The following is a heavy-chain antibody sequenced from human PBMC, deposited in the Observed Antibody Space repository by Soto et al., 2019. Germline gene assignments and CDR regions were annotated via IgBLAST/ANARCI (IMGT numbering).Heavy chain of an antibody. CDR1: GGSFSGYY. CDR2: INHSGST. CDR3: ARGLGYYGSGVYYYYGMDV. J-gene: IGHJ6*02. V-gene: IGHV4-34*01. D-gene: IGHD3-10*01. Sequence: SETLSLTCAAYGGSFSGYYWSWIRQPPGKGLEWIGEINHSGSTNYNPSLKSRVTISVDTSKNQFSLKLSSVTAADTAVYYCARGLGYYGSGVYYYYGMDVWDQGTTVTVSS.